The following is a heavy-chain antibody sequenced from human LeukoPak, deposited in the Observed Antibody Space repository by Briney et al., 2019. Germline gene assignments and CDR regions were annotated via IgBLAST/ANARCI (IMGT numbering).Heavy chain of an antibody. CDR2: IYYSGST. V-gene: IGHV4-31*03. CDR3: ARDREYGGNSHFFDY. D-gene: IGHD4-23*01. Sequence: SETLSLTCTVSGGSISSGGYYWSWIRQHPGKGLEWIGYIYYSGSTYYNPSLKSRVTISVDTSKNQFSLKLSSVTAADTAVYYCARDREYGGNSHFFDYWGQGTLVTVSS. J-gene: IGHJ4*02. CDR1: GGSISSGGYY.